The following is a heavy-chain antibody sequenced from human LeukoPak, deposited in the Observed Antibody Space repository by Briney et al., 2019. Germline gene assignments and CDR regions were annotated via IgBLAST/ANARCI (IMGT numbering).Heavy chain of an antibody. J-gene: IGHJ4*02. CDR3: ARHRGSYPFDY. V-gene: IGHV4-39*01. CDR1: GGSISSSSYY. D-gene: IGHD1-26*01. CDR2: IYYSGST. Sequence: PSETLSLTCTVSGGSISSSSYYWGWIRQPPGKGLEWIGSIYYSGSTYYNPSLKSRVTISVDTSKNQFSLKLSSVTAADTAVYYCARHRGSYPFDYWGQGTLVTVSS.